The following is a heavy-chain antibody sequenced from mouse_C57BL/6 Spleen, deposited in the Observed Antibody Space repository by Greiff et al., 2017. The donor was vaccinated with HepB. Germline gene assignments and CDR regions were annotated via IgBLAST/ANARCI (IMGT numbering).Heavy chain of an antibody. CDR2: IDPETGGT. J-gene: IGHJ3*01. CDR1: GYTFTDYE. CDR3: TRNFHRLRRFAY. V-gene: IGHV1-15*01. Sequence: QVQLQQSGAELVRPGASVTLSCKASGYTFTDYEMHWVKQTPVHGLEWIGAIDPETGGTAYNQKFKGKAILTADKSSSTAYMELRSLTSEDSAVYYCTRNFHRLRRFAYWGQGTLVTVSA. D-gene: IGHD2-2*01.